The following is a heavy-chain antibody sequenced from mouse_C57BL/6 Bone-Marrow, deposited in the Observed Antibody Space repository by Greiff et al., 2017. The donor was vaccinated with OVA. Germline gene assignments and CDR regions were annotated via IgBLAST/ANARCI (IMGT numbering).Heavy chain of an antibody. CDR3: ARPSTYYGSSYWYFDV. V-gene: IGHV4-1*01. CDR1: GIDFSRYW. Sequence: EVHLVESGGGLVQPGGSLKLSCAASGIDFSRYWMSWVRRAPGKGLEWIGEINPDSSTINYAPSLKDKFIISRDNAKNTLYLQMSKVRSEDTALYYCARPSTYYGSSYWYFDVWGTGTTVTVSS. CDR2: INPDSSTI. D-gene: IGHD1-1*01. J-gene: IGHJ1*03.